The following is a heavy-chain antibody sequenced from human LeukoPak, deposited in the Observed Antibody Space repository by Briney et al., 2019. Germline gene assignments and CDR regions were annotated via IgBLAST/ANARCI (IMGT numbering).Heavy chain of an antibody. Sequence: PGGSLRLSCAASGFTFDDYGMSWVRQAPGKGLEWVSGINWNGGSTGYADSVKGRFTISRDNAKNSLYLQMNSLRAEDTAVYYCARDLDQLLSFDYWGQGTLVTVSS. CDR1: GFTFDDYG. J-gene: IGHJ4*02. V-gene: IGHV3-20*04. CDR2: INWNGGST. CDR3: ARDLDQLLSFDY. D-gene: IGHD2-2*01.